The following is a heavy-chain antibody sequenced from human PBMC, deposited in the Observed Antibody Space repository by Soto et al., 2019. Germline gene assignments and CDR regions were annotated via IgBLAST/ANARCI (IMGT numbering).Heavy chain of an antibody. Sequence: GGSLRLSCAASGFTFSRYWMSWVRQAPRKGLEWVANIKQDGSEKYYVDSVKGRFTISRDNAKNSVYLQMNSLRAEDTAVYYCVRDSERSYGYASFEYWGQGTLVNVSS. V-gene: IGHV3-7*03. CDR1: GFTFSRYW. CDR2: IKQDGSEK. J-gene: IGHJ4*02. CDR3: VRDSERSYGYASFEY. D-gene: IGHD5-18*01.